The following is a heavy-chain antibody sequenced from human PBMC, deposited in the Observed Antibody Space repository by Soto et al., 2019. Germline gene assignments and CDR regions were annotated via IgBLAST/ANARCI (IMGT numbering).Heavy chain of an antibody. D-gene: IGHD3-10*01. CDR2: VHSDGTTT. CDR1: GFTFDYYW. Sequence: EVQLVESGGGLVQPGESLRLSCAASGFTFDYYWMHWARQAPGKGLVWVSRVHSDGTTTTYADSVKGRFTISSDNARNTVSLQMSSLRAEDTAIYYCARGDRGGFDLWGHGTVVTVSS. J-gene: IGHJ3*01. CDR3: ARGDRGGFDL. V-gene: IGHV3-74*01.